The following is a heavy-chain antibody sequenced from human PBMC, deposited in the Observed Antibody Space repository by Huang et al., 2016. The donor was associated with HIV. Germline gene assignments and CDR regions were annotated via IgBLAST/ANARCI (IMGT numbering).Heavy chain of an antibody. CDR3: ARGLRFCRGGDCFPTHFQH. J-gene: IGHJ1*01. V-gene: IGHV4-34*02. D-gene: IGHD2-21*02. Sequence: QVRLQQWGAGLLTPSETLSLTCAVYGVVFSGYQGTWIRQSPGKGLEWSGEITHRGSATYNPSLKARVTITGEMSKNQCSLKMTSLTVADTSVYFCARGLRFCRGGDCFPTHFQHWSQG. CDR2: ITHRGSA. CDR1: GVVFSGYQ.